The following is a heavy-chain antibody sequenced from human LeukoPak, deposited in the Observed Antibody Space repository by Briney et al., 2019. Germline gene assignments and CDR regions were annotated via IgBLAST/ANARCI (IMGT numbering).Heavy chain of an antibody. V-gene: IGHV3-23*01. CDR2: ISGDGAGT. CDR3: AKKGLIMDGNDWFDP. D-gene: IGHD2-8*01. Sequence: PGGSLRLSCAASGFTFSSYVMTWVRQTPGKGLEWVSRISGDGAGTYYADSVKGRFTISRDNSKNTLYLQMNSLRAEDTAVYYCAKKGLIMDGNDWFDPWGQGTLVTISS. CDR1: GFTFSSYV. J-gene: IGHJ5*02.